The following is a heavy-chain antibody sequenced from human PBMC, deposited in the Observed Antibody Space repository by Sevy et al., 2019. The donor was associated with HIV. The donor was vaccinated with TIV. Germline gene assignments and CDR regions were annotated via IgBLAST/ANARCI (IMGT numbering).Heavy chain of an antibody. D-gene: IGHD3-22*01. CDR1: GGSISSYY. V-gene: IGHV4-4*07. CDR2: IYTSGST. CDR3: ARGHSSGYYYVWDY. J-gene: IGHJ4*02. Sequence: SETLSLTCTVSGGSISSYYWSWIRQPAGKGLEWIGRIYTSGSTNYNPSLKSRVTMSVDTSKNQFSLRLSSVTAADTAVYYCARGHSSGYYYVWDYWGQGTLVTVSS.